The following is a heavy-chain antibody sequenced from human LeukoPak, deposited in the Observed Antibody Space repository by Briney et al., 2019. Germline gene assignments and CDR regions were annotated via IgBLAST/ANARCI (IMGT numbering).Heavy chain of an antibody. CDR1: GYTFTGYY. Sequence: ASVKVSCKASGYTFTGYYMHWVRHAPGQGLEWMGWINPNSGGTNYAQKFQGRVTMTRDTSISTAYMELSRLRSDDTAVYYCARAPMIVVGHFDYWGQGTLVTVSS. CDR2: INPNSGGT. V-gene: IGHV1-2*02. J-gene: IGHJ4*02. D-gene: IGHD3-22*01. CDR3: ARAPMIVVGHFDY.